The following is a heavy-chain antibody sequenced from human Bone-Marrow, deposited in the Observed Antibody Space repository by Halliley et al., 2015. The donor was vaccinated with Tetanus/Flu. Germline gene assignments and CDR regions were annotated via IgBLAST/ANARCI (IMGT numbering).Heavy chain of an antibody. Sequence: EWIGYVYHTGGTDYNPSLKSRVTISLDTSKRQFSLKLNSVTAADTAVYYCARDDTVGTLDFWGQGTLVTVSS. D-gene: IGHD1-26*01. J-gene: IGHJ4*02. V-gene: IGHV4-59*01. CDR2: VYHTGGT. CDR3: ARDDTVGTLDF.